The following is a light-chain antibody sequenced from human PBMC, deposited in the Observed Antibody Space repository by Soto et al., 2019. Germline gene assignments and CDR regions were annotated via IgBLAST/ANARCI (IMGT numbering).Light chain of an antibody. CDR1: QSISSW. CDR3: QQFNNNWT. CDR2: KAS. J-gene: IGKJ1*01. V-gene: IGKV1-5*03. Sequence: DIQMTQSPSTLSASVGDRVTITCRASQSISSWLAWYQQKPGKAPKLLIYKASNLESGVPSRFSSSGSGTEFTLTISSLQPDDSATYYCQQFNNNWTFGQGTKVDIK.